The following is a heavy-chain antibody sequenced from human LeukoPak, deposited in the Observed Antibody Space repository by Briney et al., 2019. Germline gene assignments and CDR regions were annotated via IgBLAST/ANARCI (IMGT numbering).Heavy chain of an antibody. V-gene: IGHV3-48*04. J-gene: IGHJ6*03. CDR2: ISSSGSTI. Sequence: GGSLRLSCAASGFTFSSHGMSWVRQAPGKGLEWVSYISSSGSTIYYADSVKGRFTISRDNAKNSLYLQMNSLRAEDTAVYYCAREDGSGTKGYYYYMDVWGKGTTVTISS. CDR1: GFTFSSHG. CDR3: AREDGSGTKGYYYYMDV. D-gene: IGHD3-10*01.